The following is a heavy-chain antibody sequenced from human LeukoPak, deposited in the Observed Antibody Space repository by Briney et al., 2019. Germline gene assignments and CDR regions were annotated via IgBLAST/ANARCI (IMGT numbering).Heavy chain of an antibody. CDR2: IYYTGST. D-gene: IGHD3-22*01. Sequence: SETLSLSCTVSGGSISPYFWSWIRQPPGKGLEWIGYIYYTGSTNYNPSLRSRVTISVDTSKNQFSLKLSSVTAADTAVYYCSRDGYSGLDYWGQGTLVTVSS. V-gene: IGHV4-59*12. CDR3: SRDGYSGLDY. CDR1: GGSISPYF. J-gene: IGHJ4*02.